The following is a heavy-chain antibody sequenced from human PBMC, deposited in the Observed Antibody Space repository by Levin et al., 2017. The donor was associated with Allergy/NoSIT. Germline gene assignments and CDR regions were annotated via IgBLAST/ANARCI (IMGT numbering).Heavy chain of an antibody. Sequence: GESLKISCAASGFTFSSYAMHWVRQAPGKGLEWVAVISYDGSNKYYADSVKGRFTISRDNSKNTLYLQMNSLRAEDTAVYYCARGGRELPYDYWGQGTLVTVSS. D-gene: IGHD1-26*01. CDR3: ARGGRELPYDY. V-gene: IGHV3-30-3*01. CDR2: ISYDGSNK. CDR1: GFTFSSYA. J-gene: IGHJ4*02.